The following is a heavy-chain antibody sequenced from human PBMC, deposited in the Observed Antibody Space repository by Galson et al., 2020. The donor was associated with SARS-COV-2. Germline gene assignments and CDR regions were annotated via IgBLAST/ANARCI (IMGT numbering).Heavy chain of an antibody. CDR3: AGGWYFFDY. V-gene: IGHV3-30*03. D-gene: IGHD6-19*01. CDR1: GFTFSSYG. Sequence: GESLKISCAASGFTFSSYGMHWARQAPGKGLEWVAGISSDGSNKYYADSVKGRFTISRDNSKNTLYLQMNSLRAEDTAVYYCAGGWYFFDYCGQGTLVTVSS. J-gene: IGHJ4*02. CDR2: ISSDGSNK.